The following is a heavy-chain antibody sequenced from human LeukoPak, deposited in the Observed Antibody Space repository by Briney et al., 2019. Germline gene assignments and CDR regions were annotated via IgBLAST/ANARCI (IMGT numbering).Heavy chain of an antibody. D-gene: IGHD3-22*01. V-gene: IGHV4-34*01. CDR3: ARGLLLHSI. CDR2: INHSGST. Sequence: PSETLSLTCAVYGGSFSGYYWSWIRQPPGKGLEWIGEINHSGSTNYNPSLKSLVTISVDTSKNQFSLKLSSVTAADTAVYYCARGLLLHSIWGQGTMVTVSS. J-gene: IGHJ3*02. CDR1: GGSFSGYY.